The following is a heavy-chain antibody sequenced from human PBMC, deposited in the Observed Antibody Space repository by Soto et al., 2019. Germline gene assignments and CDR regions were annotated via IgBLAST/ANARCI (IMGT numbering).Heavy chain of an antibody. Sequence: QAQLVESGGGVVQPGTSLRLSCAASGSTFSNYGMHWVRQAPGKGLEWVAVVWYDGTTKFYPDSVKGRFTISRDNSNNTLYLQMNSLRVEDTAVYYCATVDNYYGSVFWGQGTLVTVSS. CDR3: ATVDNYYGSVF. J-gene: IGHJ4*02. CDR2: VWYDGTTK. V-gene: IGHV3-33*01. D-gene: IGHD3-10*01. CDR1: GSTFSNYG.